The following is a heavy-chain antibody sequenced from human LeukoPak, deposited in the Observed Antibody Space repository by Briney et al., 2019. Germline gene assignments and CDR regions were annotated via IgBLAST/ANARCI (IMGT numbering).Heavy chain of an antibody. CDR3: ARAPKYSSGAKSYYFDY. Sequence: GASVKVSCKASGGTFSSYAISWVRQAPGQGLEWMGGIIPIFGTANYAQKFQGRVTITADESTRTAYMELSSLRSEDTAVYYCARAPKYSSGAKSYYFDYWGQGTLVTVSS. CDR2: IIPIFGTA. J-gene: IGHJ4*02. CDR1: GGTFSSYA. V-gene: IGHV1-69*13. D-gene: IGHD6-19*01.